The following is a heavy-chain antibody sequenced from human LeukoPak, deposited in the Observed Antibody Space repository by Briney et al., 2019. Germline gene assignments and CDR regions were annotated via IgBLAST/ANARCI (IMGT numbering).Heavy chain of an antibody. CDR1: GFTFSSYA. Sequence: GGSLRLSCAASGFTFSSYAMRWVRQAPGKGLEWVSSISTSSSYIYHADSVKGRFTISRDNAKNSLYLQMNSLRAGDTAVYYCARDFRGMGYDSSGYYFDYWGQGTLVTVSS. J-gene: IGHJ4*02. V-gene: IGHV3-21*04. CDR2: ISTSSSYI. CDR3: ARDFRGMGYDSSGYYFDY. D-gene: IGHD3-22*01.